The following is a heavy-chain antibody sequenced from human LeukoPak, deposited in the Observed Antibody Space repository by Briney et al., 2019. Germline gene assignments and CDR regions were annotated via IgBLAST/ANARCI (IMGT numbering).Heavy chain of an antibody. J-gene: IGHJ2*01. CDR1: GATFSCYY. D-gene: IGHD2-15*01. CDR2: INRSGST. V-gene: IGHV4-34*01. Sequence: PSETLSLTCDLYGATFSCYYWSWIRQPPGEGLEWIGEINRSGSTHYNPSLKSRVTISLDTPDNQFSLRLTSVTAADTAVYFCARGGSSSSDFYWYLDLWGRGTLVTVSS. CDR3: ARGGSSSSDFYWYLDL.